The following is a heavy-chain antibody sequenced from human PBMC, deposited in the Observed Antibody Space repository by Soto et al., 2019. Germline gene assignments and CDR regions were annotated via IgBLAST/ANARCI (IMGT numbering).Heavy chain of an antibody. CDR3: ARDLGGWHDY. D-gene: IGHD2-15*01. CDR2: INAGNGNT. V-gene: IGHV1-3*01. J-gene: IGHJ4*02. Sequence: QVQLVQSGAEVKKPGASVKVSCKASGYTFTSYAMHWVRQAPGQRLEWMGWINAGNGNTKYSQKFQGRVTITRDTSASTADMELSSLRSEDTAVYYCARDLGGWHDYWGQGTLVTVSS. CDR1: GYTFTSYA.